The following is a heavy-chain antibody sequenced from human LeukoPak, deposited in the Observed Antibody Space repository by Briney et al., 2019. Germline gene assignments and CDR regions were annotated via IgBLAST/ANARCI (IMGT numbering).Heavy chain of an antibody. D-gene: IGHD3-10*01. J-gene: IGHJ4*02. Sequence: GGSLRLSCAASGFTFSSYAMHWVRQAPGKGLEWVAVISYDGSNKYYADSVKGRFTISRDNSKNTLYLQMNSLRAEDTAVYYCARERAITLASFDYWGQGTLVTVSS. CDR2: ISYDGSNK. V-gene: IGHV3-30-3*01. CDR3: ARERAITLASFDY. CDR1: GFTFSSYA.